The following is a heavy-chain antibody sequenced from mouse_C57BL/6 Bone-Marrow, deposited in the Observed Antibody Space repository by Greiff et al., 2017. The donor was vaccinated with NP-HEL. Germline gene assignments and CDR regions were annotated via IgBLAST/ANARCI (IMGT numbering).Heavy chain of an antibody. V-gene: IGHV1-22*01. CDR2: INPNNGGT. CDR1: GYTFTDYN. CDR3: ARAVLLRKGAMDY. J-gene: IGHJ4*01. D-gene: IGHD1-1*01. Sequence: VQLKESGPELVKPGASVKMSCKASGYTFTDYNMHWVKQSHGKSLEWIGYINPNNGGTSYNQKFKGKATLTVNKSSSTAYMELRSLTLEDSAVYYCARAVLLRKGAMDYWGQGTSVTVSS.